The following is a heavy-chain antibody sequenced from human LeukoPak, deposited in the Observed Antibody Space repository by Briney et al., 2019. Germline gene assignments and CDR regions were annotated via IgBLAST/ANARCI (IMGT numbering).Heavy chain of an antibody. CDR3: ARQGGLGTPASGSLEAFDY. J-gene: IGHJ4*02. Sequence: SETLSLTCTVSGGSISTYYWSWVRQPAGKGLEWIGRFNVSGSIDYNPSLKSRITISVDKSKNQFSLKLTSVTAADTAVYYCARQGGLGTPASGSLEAFDYWGQGTLVTVSS. CDR2: FNVSGSI. V-gene: IGHV4-4*07. CDR1: GGSISTYY. D-gene: IGHD4-23*01.